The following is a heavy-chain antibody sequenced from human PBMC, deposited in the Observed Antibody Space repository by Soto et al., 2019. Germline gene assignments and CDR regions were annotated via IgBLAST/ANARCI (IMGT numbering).Heavy chain of an antibody. Sequence: QVQLVQSGAEVKKPGSSVKVSCKASGGTFSSYAINWVRQAPGQGLEWMGGIIPIFGTADYAQKFQGRVTITADESTSTAYMELSSLRSEDTAVYYSASAVAGGVYYFYGMDVWGQGTTVTVSS. CDR1: GGTFSSYA. V-gene: IGHV1-69*12. CDR2: IIPIFGTA. D-gene: IGHD6-19*01. CDR3: ASAVAGGVYYFYGMDV. J-gene: IGHJ6*02.